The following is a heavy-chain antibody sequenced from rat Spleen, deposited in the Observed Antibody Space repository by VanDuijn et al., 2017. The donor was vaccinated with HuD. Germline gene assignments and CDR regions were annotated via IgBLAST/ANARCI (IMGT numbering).Heavy chain of an antibody. J-gene: IGHJ3*01. CDR1: GFTFRNYG. V-gene: IGHV5-19*01. D-gene: IGHD5-1*01. Sequence: EVQLVESGGGLVQPGRSLKLSCAASGFTFRNYGIHWIRQAPTKVLEWVASISTDGGTTYYRESVKGRFTVSRDNAKNTLYLQMDSLTSEDTATYYCTPEETGRRFPYWGQGTLVTVSS. CDR2: ISTDGGTT. CDR3: TPEETGRRFPY.